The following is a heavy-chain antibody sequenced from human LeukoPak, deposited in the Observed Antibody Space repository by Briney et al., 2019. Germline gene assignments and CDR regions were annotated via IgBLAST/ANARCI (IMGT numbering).Heavy chain of an antibody. V-gene: IGHV1-18*01. Sequence: GASVTVSCKASGYTFTSYGISWVRQAPGQGLEWMGWISGYNGNTNYAQKLQGRVTMTTDTSTSTAYMELRSLKSDDTAVYYCARDSSFYGSGSYSPFDYWGQGTLVTVSS. J-gene: IGHJ4*02. D-gene: IGHD3-10*01. CDR3: ARDSSFYGSGSYSPFDY. CDR2: ISGYNGNT. CDR1: GYTFTSYG.